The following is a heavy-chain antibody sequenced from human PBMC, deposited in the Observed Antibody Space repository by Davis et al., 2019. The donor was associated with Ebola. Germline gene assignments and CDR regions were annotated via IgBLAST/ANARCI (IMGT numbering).Heavy chain of an antibody. CDR2: TYYRSKWYN. Sequence: HSQTLSLTCAISGDSVSSNSAAWNWIRQSPSRGLEWLGRTYYRSKWYNDYAVSVKSRITINPDTSKNQFSLQLNSVTPEDTAVYYCAREGPRQYCSGGSCYLPAGYFDYWGQGTLVTVSS. V-gene: IGHV6-1*01. D-gene: IGHD2-15*01. CDR1: GDSVSSNSAA. CDR3: AREGPRQYCSGGSCYLPAGYFDY. J-gene: IGHJ4*02.